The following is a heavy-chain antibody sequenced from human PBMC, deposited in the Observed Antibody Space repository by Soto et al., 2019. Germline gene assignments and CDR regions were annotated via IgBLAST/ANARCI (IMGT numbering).Heavy chain of an antibody. V-gene: IGHV3-30-3*01. J-gene: IGHJ4*02. CDR2: ISSDGTKK. Sequence: QVQLVESGGGVVQPGRSLRLSCAASGFSFSSYAMHWVRQAPGKGLEWVAVISSDGTKKFYADSVKGRFTISRDNSKNTLFLQMNSLTPDDTAVFYCTRDNGGYWGQGTLVTVSS. CDR3: TRDNGGY. CDR1: GFSFSSYA.